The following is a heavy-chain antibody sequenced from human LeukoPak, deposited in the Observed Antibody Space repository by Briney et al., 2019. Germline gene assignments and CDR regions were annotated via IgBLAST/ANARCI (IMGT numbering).Heavy chain of an antibody. CDR3: ARGLAVAGTGY. CDR1: GYTFTSYE. J-gene: IGHJ4*02. Sequence: ASVKVSCKASGYTFTSYEVNWVRQATGQGLEWMGWMNPNSGDTGYAQKFQGRVTMTRDTSISTAYMELSSLRSGDTAVYYCARGLAVAGTGYWGQGTLVTVSS. D-gene: IGHD6-13*01. V-gene: IGHV1-8*01. CDR2: MNPNSGDT.